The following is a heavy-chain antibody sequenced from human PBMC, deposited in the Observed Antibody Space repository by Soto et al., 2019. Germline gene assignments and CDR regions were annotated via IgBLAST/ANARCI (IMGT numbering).Heavy chain of an antibody. V-gene: IGHV3-43*01. CDR1: GFTFDDYT. CDR3: AKEQLAAAGTGGFYYYYGMDV. CDR2: ISWDGGST. Sequence: AGGSLRLSCAASGFTFDDYTMHWVRQAPGKGLEWVSLISWDGGSTYYADSVKGRFTISRDNSKNSLYLQMNSLRTEDTALYYCAKEQLAAAGTGGFYYYYGMDVWGQGTTVTVSS. D-gene: IGHD6-13*01. J-gene: IGHJ6*02.